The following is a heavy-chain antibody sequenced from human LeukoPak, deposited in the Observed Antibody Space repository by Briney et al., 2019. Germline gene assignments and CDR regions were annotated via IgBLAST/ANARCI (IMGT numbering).Heavy chain of an antibody. V-gene: IGHV1-46*01. J-gene: IGHJ4*02. CDR3: ARDQEALDY. CDR1: GYSFTSNY. CDR2: IYPSDGST. Sequence: GASVKVSCKASGYSFTSNYIHWVRQAPGQGLEWMGMIYPSDGSTSYAQKFQGRVTVTRDTSTSTVHMELSGLRSEDTAVYYCARDQEALDYWGQGTLVTVSS.